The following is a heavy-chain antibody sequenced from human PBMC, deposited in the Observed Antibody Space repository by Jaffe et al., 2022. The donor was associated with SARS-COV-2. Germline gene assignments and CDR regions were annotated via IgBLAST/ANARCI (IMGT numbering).Heavy chain of an antibody. J-gene: IGHJ5*02. CDR1: GGSISSGGYY. V-gene: IGHV4-31*03. CDR3: ARAVRLYDFWSGYGERYLNWFDP. CDR2: IYYSGST. D-gene: IGHD3-3*01. Sequence: QVQLQESGPGLVKPSQTLSLTCTVSGGSISSGGYYWSWIRQHPGKGLEWIGYIYYSGSTYYNPSLKSRVTISVDTSKNQFSLKLSSVTAADTAVYYCARAVRLYDFWSGYGERYLNWFDPWGQGTLVTVSS.